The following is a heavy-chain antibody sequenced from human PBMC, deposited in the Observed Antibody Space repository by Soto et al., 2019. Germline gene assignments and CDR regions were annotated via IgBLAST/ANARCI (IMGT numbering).Heavy chain of an antibody. D-gene: IGHD3-3*01. CDR1: GFTFSSYA. CDR2: ISGSGGST. Sequence: GGSLRLSCAASGFTFSSYAMSWVRQAPGKGLEWVSAISGSGGSTYYADSVKGRFTISRDNSKNTLYLQMNSLRAEDTAVYYCAKSIGYYDFWSGYYIIDYWGQGTLVTVSS. V-gene: IGHV3-23*01. J-gene: IGHJ4*02. CDR3: AKSIGYYDFWSGYYIIDY.